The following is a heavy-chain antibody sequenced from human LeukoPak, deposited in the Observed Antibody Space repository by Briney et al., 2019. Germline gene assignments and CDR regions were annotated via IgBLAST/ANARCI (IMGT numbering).Heavy chain of an antibody. CDR3: AKVRDSSGYYSRDAFDI. CDR1: GFTFSSSG. D-gene: IGHD3-22*01. J-gene: IGHJ3*02. CDR2: ISGSGGST. V-gene: IGHV3-23*01. Sequence: GGSLRLSCAASGFTFSSSGMNWVRQAPGKGLEWVSAISGSGGSTYYADSVKGRFTISRDNSKNTLYLQMNSLRAEDTAVYYCAKVRDSSGYYSRDAFDIWGQGTMVTVSS.